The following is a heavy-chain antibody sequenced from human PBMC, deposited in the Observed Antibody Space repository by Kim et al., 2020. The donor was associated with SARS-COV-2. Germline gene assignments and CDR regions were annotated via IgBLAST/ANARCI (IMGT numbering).Heavy chain of an antibody. CDR1: GFTFSSFA. CDR2: ITGSGGST. V-gene: IGHV3-23*01. D-gene: IGHD6-19*01. CDR3: AKELSSGWFADY. Sequence: GGSLRLSCAASGFTFSSFAMSWVRQAPGKGLEWVSGITGSGGSTYYADFVKGRFTISRENSKNTVYLQMNSLRAEDTATYYCAKELSSGWFADYWGQGTLVTVSS. J-gene: IGHJ4*02.